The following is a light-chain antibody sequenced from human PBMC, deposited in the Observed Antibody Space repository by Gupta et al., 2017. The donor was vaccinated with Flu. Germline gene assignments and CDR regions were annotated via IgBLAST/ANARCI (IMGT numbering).Light chain of an antibody. J-gene: IGLJ1*01. Sequence: SSELTQDPAVSVALGQTVRITCQGNSLRSYYASWYQQKPGQAPVLVMYGKNNRPSGIPDRFSASNSGNTASLTITGAQAEDEADYYCNSRDNSDNTYVFGTGTKVTVL. CDR1: SLRSYY. CDR2: GKN. V-gene: IGLV3-19*01. CDR3: NSRDNSDNTYV.